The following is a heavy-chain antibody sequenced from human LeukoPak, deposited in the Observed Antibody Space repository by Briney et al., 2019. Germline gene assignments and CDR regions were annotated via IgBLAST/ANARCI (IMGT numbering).Heavy chain of an antibody. J-gene: IGHJ4*02. CDR1: GFTFSSYE. Sequence: PGGSLRLSCAASGFTFSSYEMNWVRQAPGKGLEWVSYISSSGSTIYYADSVKGRFTISRDNAKNSLYLQMNSLRAEDTAVYYCARDRFGSGYFDYWGQGTLVTVSS. V-gene: IGHV3-48*03. CDR2: ISSSGSTI. D-gene: IGHD3-10*01. CDR3: ARDRFGSGYFDY.